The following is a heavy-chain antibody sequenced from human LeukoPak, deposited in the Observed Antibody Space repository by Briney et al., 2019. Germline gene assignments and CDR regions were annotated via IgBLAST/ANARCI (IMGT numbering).Heavy chain of an antibody. CDR1: GFTFSSYA. Sequence: WGFLRLSCAASGFTFSSYAMSWVRQAPGKGLEWVSAISGSGGSTYYADSVNGRFTISRDNSKNTLYLQMNSLRAEDTAVYYCAKDRGYSYGYFDYWGQGTLVTVSS. V-gene: IGHV3-23*01. CDR2: ISGSGGST. J-gene: IGHJ4*02. CDR3: AKDRGYSYGYFDY. D-gene: IGHD5-18*01.